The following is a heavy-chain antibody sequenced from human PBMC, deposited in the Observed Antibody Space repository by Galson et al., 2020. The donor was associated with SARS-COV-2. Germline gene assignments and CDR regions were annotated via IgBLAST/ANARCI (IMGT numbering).Heavy chain of an antibody. Sequence: SATLSLTCTVSGGSISSGSYYWSWLRQPAGKGLEGIGRIYTSGSTNYNPSLKSRVTISVDTSKNQFSLKLSSVTAADTAVYYCARDMRHYDILTGYYRPYNWFDPWGQGTLVTVSS. D-gene: IGHD3-9*01. CDR2: IYTSGST. J-gene: IGHJ5*02. CDR1: GGSISSGSYY. CDR3: ARDMRHYDILTGYYRPYNWFDP. V-gene: IGHV4-61*02.